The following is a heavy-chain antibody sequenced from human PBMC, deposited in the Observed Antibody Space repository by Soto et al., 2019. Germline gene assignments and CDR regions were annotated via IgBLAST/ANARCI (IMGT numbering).Heavy chain of an antibody. V-gene: IGHV1-69*13. CDR2: IIPIFGTA. CDR3: ARDATSYCSGGSCYSSPFYFDY. D-gene: IGHD2-15*01. Sequence: ASVKVSCKASGGTFSSYAISWVRQAPGQGLEWMGGIIPIFGTANYAQKFQGRVTITADESTSTAYMELSSLRSEDTAVYYCARDATSYCSGGSCYSSPFYFDYWGQGTLVTVS. J-gene: IGHJ4*02. CDR1: GGTFSSYA.